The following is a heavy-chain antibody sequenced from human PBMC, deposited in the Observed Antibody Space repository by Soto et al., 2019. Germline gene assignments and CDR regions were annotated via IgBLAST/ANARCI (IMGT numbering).Heavy chain of an antibody. CDR3: ARDAVGATRYTDYYYGMDV. V-gene: IGHV4-59*01. CDR2: IYYSGST. CDR1: GGSISSYY. J-gene: IGHJ6*02. Sequence: SETLPLTCTVSGGSISSYYWSWIRQPPGKGLEWIGYIYYSGSTNYNPSLKSRVTISVDTSKNQFSLKLSSVTAADTAVYYCARDAVGATRYTDYYYGMDVWGQGTTVTVSS. D-gene: IGHD1-26*01.